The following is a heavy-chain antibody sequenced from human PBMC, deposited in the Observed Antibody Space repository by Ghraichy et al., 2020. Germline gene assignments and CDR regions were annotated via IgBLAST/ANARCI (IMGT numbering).Heavy chain of an antibody. Sequence: GESLNISCAASGFAFSSYWMTWVRQAPGKGLEWVANIKQDGGEKYYVDSVKGRFTISRDNAKNSLYLQMNSLRADDTAVYYCARPRGVLYYYSMDVWGQGTTVTVYS. D-gene: IGHD3-10*01. V-gene: IGHV3-7*01. CDR2: IKQDGGEK. CDR3: ARPRGVLYYYSMDV. CDR1: GFAFSSYW. J-gene: IGHJ6*02.